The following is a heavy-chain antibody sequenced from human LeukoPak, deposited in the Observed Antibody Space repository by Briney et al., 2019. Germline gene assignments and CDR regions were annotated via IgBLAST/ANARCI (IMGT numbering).Heavy chain of an antibody. V-gene: IGHV3-23*01. D-gene: IGHD3-10*01. CDR1: GFTFSSFA. J-gene: IGHJ5*02. CDR2: VSDTT. Sequence: PGGSLRLSCAASGFTFSSFALSWVRQAPGKGLEWVSTVSDTTYYADSVRGRFTISRDDSKNTLYPQMDSLRAEDTAIYFCAGSRGPGSHWFDPWGQGTLVTVSS. CDR3: AGSRGPGSHWFDP.